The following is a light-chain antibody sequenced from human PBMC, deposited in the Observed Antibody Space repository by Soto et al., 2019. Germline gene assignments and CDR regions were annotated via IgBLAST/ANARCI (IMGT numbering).Light chain of an antibody. Sequence: EIVLTQSPGTLSLSPGERGTLSCRASQSVSSSYLAWYQQKPGQAPRLLIYGASSRATGIPDRFSGSGSGTDFTLTISRLEPEDFAVYYCQQYKKWPRTFGQGTKVDIK. J-gene: IGKJ1*01. CDR1: QSVSSSY. CDR2: GAS. CDR3: QQYKKWPRT. V-gene: IGKV3-20*01.